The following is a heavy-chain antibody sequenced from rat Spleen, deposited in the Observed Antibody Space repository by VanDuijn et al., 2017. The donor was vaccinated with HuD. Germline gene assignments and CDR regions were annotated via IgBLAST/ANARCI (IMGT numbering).Heavy chain of an antibody. Sequence: EVQLVESGGGLVQPGRSLKLSCAASGFTFTNYDMAWVRQAPTKGLEWVASISPSGGSTYYRDSVKGRFTVSRDNAKSTLYLQMDSLRSEDTATYYCATRNYGYNYFDYWGQGVMVTVSS. CDR2: ISPSGGST. D-gene: IGHD1-9*01. CDR3: ATRNYGYNYFDY. J-gene: IGHJ2*01. CDR1: GFTFTNYD. V-gene: IGHV5-25*01.